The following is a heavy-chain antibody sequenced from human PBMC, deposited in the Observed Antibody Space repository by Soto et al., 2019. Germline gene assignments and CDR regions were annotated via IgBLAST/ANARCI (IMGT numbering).Heavy chain of an antibody. Sequence: SETLSLTCTVSCGSISSSSYCWGCIRHPPGKGLEWIGSIYYSGSTYYNPSLKSRVTISVDTSKNQFSLKLSSVTAADTAVYYCARHRYSYGVYYFDYWGQGTLVTVSS. CDR2: IYYSGST. CDR1: CGSISSSSYC. CDR3: ARHRYSYGVYYFDY. J-gene: IGHJ4*02. V-gene: IGHV4-39*01. D-gene: IGHD5-18*01.